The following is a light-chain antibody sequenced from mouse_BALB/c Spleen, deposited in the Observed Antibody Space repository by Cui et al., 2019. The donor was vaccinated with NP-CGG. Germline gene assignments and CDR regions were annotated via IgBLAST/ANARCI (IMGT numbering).Light chain of an antibody. J-gene: IGLJ1*01. V-gene: IGLV1*01. Sequence: QAVCTQAGALTTSPGETVTLTCRSSTGAVTTSNYANWVQEKPDHLFTGLIGGTNNRAPGVPARFSGSLIGDKAALTITGAQTEDEAIYFCALWYSNHWVFGGGTKLTVL. CDR3: ALWYSNHWV. CDR1: TGAVTTSNY. CDR2: GTN.